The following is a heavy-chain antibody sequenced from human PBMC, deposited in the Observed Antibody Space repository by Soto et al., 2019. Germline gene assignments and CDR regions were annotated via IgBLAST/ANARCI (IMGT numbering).Heavy chain of an antibody. D-gene: IGHD4-17*01. CDR1: GYTFTSYG. Sequence: GASVKVSCKASGYTFTSYGISWVRQAPGQGLEWMGWISAYNGNTNYAQKLQGRVTMTTDTSTSTAYMELRSLRSEDTAVYYCARDRMTTVVTDAFDIWGQGTMVTVSS. CDR2: ISAYNGNT. J-gene: IGHJ3*02. CDR3: ARDRMTTVVTDAFDI. V-gene: IGHV1-18*01.